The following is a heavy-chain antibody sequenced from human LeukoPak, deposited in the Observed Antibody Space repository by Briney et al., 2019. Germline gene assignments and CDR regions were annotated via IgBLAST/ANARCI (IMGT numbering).Heavy chain of an antibody. CDR1: GFTFSSYG. J-gene: IGHJ5*02. V-gene: IGHV3-33*01. CDR2: IWYDGSNK. D-gene: IGHD2-2*01. CDR3: AREYSSTSSAIDP. Sequence: GGSLRLSCAASGFTFSSYGMHWVRQAPGKGLEWVAVIWYDGSNKYYADSVKGRFTISRDNSKNTLYLQMNSLRAEDTAVYYCAREYSSTSSAIDPWGQGTLVTVSS.